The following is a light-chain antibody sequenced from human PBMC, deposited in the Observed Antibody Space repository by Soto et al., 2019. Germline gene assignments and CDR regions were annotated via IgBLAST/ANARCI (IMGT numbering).Light chain of an antibody. CDR1: QSISSY. CDR2: AAS. CDR3: QQSYSTPYT. Sequence: DIQMTQSPSSLSASVGDRVTITCRASQSISSYLNWYQQKPGKAPKLLIYAASCLQSGVPSRFSSSGSGTNFTLTISSLQPEDYVAYYCQQSYSTPYTFGQGTKLEIK. J-gene: IGKJ2*01. V-gene: IGKV1-39*01.